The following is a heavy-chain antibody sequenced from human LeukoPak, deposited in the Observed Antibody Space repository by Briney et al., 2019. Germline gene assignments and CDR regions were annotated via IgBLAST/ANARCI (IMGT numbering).Heavy chain of an antibody. CDR3: AKDRGQLDAFDI. CDR2: ISGGGGTT. CDR1: GFTFDDYA. Sequence: GGSLRLSCAASGFTFDDYAMHWVRQPPGKGLEWVSLISGGGGTTYYADSVKGRFTISRDNSKNTLYLQMNSLRAEDTAVYYCAKDRGQLDAFDIWGQGTMVTVSS. D-gene: IGHD6-13*01. V-gene: IGHV3-43*02. J-gene: IGHJ3*02.